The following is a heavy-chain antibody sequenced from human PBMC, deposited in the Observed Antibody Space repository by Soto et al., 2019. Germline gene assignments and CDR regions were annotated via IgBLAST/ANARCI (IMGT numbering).Heavy chain of an antibody. J-gene: IGHJ6*02. Sequence: QVQLVQSGAEVKKPGASVKVSCKASGYTFTSYAMHWMRQAPGQRLEWMGWINAGNGNTKYSQKFQGRVTITRDTSASTAYMELSSLRSEDTAVYYCANEYCSGGSCPLYYGMDVWGQGTTVTVSS. CDR1: GYTFTSYA. D-gene: IGHD2-15*01. CDR2: INAGNGNT. CDR3: ANEYCSGGSCPLYYGMDV. V-gene: IGHV1-3*01.